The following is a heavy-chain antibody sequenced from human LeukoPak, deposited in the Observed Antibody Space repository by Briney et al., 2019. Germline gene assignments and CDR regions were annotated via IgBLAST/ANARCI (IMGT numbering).Heavy chain of an antibody. Sequence: GGSLRLSCAASGFTFTSYWMTWVRQAPGKGLEWVANINQDGGGRYYVDSVKGRFTISRDNAKNSVHLQMNSLRAEDTAVYYCAKGGGYYYGSRARPRAFDYWGQGTLVTVSS. CDR1: GFTFTSYW. D-gene: IGHD3-22*01. J-gene: IGHJ4*02. V-gene: IGHV3-7*01. CDR2: INQDGGGR. CDR3: AKGGGYYYGSRARPRAFDY.